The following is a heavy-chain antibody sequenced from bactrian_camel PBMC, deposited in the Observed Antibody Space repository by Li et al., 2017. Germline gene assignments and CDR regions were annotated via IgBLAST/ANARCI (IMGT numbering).Heavy chain of an antibody. V-gene: IGHV3S1*01. J-gene: IGHJ4*01. D-gene: IGHD4*01. Sequence: LVESGGGSAQVGGSLRLSCAVSGYTYRSACMAWFRQAPGKEREGVAFLHTLWGSTYYADSVDGRFTISRDNAKNTVYLQLNSLKTEDMAMYYCTSDYLLLGNWGQGTQVTVS. CDR1: GYTYRSAC. CDR3: TSDYLLLGN. CDR2: LHTLWGST.